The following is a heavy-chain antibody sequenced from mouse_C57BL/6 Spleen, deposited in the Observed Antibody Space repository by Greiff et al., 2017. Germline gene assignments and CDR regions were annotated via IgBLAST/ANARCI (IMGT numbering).Heavy chain of an antibody. D-gene: IGHD1-1*01. Sequence: QVQLQQSGAELVRPGTSVKVSCKASGYAFTNYLIEWVKQRPGQGLAWIGVINHGSGGTNYNEKLKGKATLTADKSSSTAYMQLSSLTSEYSAVYFCARSALRSYFDYWGQGTTLTVSS. CDR2: INHGSGGT. V-gene: IGHV1-54*01. CDR3: ARSALRSYFDY. J-gene: IGHJ2*01. CDR1: GYAFTNYL.